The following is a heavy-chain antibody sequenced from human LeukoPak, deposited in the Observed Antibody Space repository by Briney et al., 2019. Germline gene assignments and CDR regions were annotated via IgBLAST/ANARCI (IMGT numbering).Heavy chain of an antibody. V-gene: IGHV1-69*13. CDR2: IIPIFGTA. D-gene: IGHD3-9*01. CDR3: ARVGRYYDILTGYWFDP. Sequence: SVKVSCKASGGTFSSYAISWVRQAPGQGLEWMGGIIPIFGTANYAQKFQGRVTITADESTSTAYMELSSLRSEDTAVYYCARVGRYYDILTGYWFDPWGQGTLVTVSS. J-gene: IGHJ5*02. CDR1: GGTFSSYA.